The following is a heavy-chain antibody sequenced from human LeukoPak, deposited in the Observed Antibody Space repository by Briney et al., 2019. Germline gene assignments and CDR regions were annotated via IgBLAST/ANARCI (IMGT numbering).Heavy chain of an antibody. CDR2: ISGSGGST. CDR3: AKPAVTMVRGVTWQYWYFDL. J-gene: IGHJ2*01. CDR1: GFTFSSYA. D-gene: IGHD3-10*01. Sequence: PGGSLRLSCAASGFTFSSYAMSWVRQAPGKGLEWVSAISGSGGSTYYADSVKGRFTISRDNSENTLYLQMNSLRAEDTAVYYCAKPAVTMVRGVTWQYWYFDLWGRGTLVTVSS. V-gene: IGHV3-23*01.